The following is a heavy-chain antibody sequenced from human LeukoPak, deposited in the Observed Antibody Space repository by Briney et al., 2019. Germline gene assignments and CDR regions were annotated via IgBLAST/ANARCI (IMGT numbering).Heavy chain of an antibody. CDR2: ISLTGRT. D-gene: IGHD3-22*01. J-gene: IGHJ4*02. Sequence: PSGTLSLTCGVSGGSISTTNWWSWVRQPPGQGLEWVGEISLTGRTNYNPSLNGRVTMSVDTSKKQFSLSLTSVTDADTAVYYCVSSYARSGELLVSWAQGTLVTVSS. CDR1: GGSISTTNW. V-gene: IGHV4-4*02. CDR3: VSSYARSGELLVS.